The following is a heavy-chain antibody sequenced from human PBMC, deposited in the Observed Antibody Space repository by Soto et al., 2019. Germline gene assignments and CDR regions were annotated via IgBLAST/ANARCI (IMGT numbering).Heavy chain of an antibody. CDR1: GFTFDDYA. CDR3: AKDISSSSYDYYGMDV. J-gene: IGHJ6*02. Sequence: GGSLRLSCAASGFTFDDYAMHWVRQAPGKGLEWVSGISWNSGSIGYADSVKGRFTISRDNAKNSLYLQMNSLRAEDTALYYCAKDISSSSYDYYGMDVWGQGTTVTVSS. D-gene: IGHD6-6*01. CDR2: ISWNSGSI. V-gene: IGHV3-9*01.